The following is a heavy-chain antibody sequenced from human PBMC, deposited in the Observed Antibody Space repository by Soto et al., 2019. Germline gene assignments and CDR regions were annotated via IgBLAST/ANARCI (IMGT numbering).Heavy chain of an antibody. CDR3: ARGLIYDSSGYYFDY. V-gene: IGHV1-46*01. CDR2: INPSGGST. Sequence: XSVKVSCKASGYTFTTYYMHWVRQAPGQGLEWMGIINPSGGSTRYAQKFQGRVTMTRDTSTSTVYMELSSLKSEDTAVYYCARGLIYDSSGYYFDYWGQGTLVTVSS. J-gene: IGHJ4*02. D-gene: IGHD3-22*01. CDR1: GYTFTTYY.